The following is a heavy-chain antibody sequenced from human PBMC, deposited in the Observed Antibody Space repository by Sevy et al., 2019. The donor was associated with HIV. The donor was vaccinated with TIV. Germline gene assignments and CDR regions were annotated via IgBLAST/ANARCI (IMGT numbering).Heavy chain of an antibody. CDR3: AREGCTRPHDY. V-gene: IGHV3-23*01. CDR1: GFAFYDYS. D-gene: IGHD2-8*01. J-gene: IGHJ4*02. Sequence: GGSLRLSCAASGFAFYDYSMSWIRQAPGKGLEWVATLSFGCGKINYADSVKGRFTISRVNSNNSFYLQMDNLRVEDTALYYCAREGCTRPHDYWGQGTRVTVSS. CDR2: LSFGCGKI.